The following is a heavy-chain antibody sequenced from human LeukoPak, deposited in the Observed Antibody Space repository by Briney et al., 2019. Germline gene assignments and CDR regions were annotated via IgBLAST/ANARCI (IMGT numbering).Heavy chain of an antibody. CDR1: GYTFTGYY. J-gene: IGHJ3*02. V-gene: IGHV1-2*02. CDR2: INPNSGGT. CDR3: ARGGYYDSTNFGNDAFDI. Sequence: ASMKVSCKTSGYTFTGYYIHWVRQAPGQGLEWMGWINPNSGGTNNAQKFQGRVTMTRDTSISTAYMELTSLRSDDTAVYYCARGGYYDSTNFGNDAFDIWGQGTMVTVSS. D-gene: IGHD3-22*01.